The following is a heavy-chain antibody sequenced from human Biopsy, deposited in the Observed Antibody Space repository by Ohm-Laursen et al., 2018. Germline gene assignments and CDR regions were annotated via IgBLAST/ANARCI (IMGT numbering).Heavy chain of an antibody. D-gene: IGHD6-13*01. CDR2: IYYSGST. CDR1: GGSISSSNYY. V-gene: IGHV4-39*07. CDR3: ARVPLPGIGAAYQGRFLYGMDV. Sequence: GTLSLTCTVSGGSISSSNYYWGWIRQPPGKGLQWIGSIYYSGSTYYDPSLKSRVTISVDAAKKQFSLSLRSVTAADTAVYYCARVPLPGIGAAYQGRFLYGMDVWGQGTTVSVSS. J-gene: IGHJ6*02.